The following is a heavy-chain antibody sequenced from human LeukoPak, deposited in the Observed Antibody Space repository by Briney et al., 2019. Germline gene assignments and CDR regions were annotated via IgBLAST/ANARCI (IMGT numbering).Heavy chain of an antibody. CDR2: ISGDGSDT. CDR3: TRVGAARHFDS. Sequence: GGSLRLSCAASGFAFSGYWVHRVRQAPGEGLVWVSRISGDGSDTIYADSVKGRFTISRDNAKNMLYLQMNSLRAEDTAVYYCTRVGAARHFDSWGQGTLVTVSS. CDR1: GFAFSGYW. D-gene: IGHD1-26*01. J-gene: IGHJ4*02. V-gene: IGHV3-74*01.